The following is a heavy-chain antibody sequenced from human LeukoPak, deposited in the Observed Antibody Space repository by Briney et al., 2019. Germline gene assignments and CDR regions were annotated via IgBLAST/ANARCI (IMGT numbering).Heavy chain of an antibody. Sequence: PGGSLRLSRAASGFTFSDYYMSWIGQAPGKGLGGVSYISSSGRTIYYADSLKGRFTISRDNEKNSLYLQMNSLGAEDTGVYYCARGVGDYYDSSGYHPGGDYWGQGTLVTVSS. V-gene: IGHV3-11*01. CDR1: GFTFSDYY. J-gene: IGHJ4*02. CDR3: ARGVGDYYDSSGYHPGGDY. CDR2: ISSSGRTI. D-gene: IGHD3-22*01.